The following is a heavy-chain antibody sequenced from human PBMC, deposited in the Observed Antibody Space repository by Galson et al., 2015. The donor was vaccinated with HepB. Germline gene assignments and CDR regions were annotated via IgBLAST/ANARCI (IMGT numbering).Heavy chain of an antibody. Sequence: SLRLSCAASGFTFDDYAMHWVRQAPGKGLEWVSGISWNSGIIVYADSVKGRFTISRDNAKNSLYLQMNSLRAEDTALYYCAKDYAWQNSGWSYYFDHWGQGALVTVSS. CDR1: GFTFDDYA. CDR2: ISWNSGII. CDR3: AKDYAWQNSGWSYYFDH. J-gene: IGHJ4*02. D-gene: IGHD6-19*01. V-gene: IGHV3-9*01.